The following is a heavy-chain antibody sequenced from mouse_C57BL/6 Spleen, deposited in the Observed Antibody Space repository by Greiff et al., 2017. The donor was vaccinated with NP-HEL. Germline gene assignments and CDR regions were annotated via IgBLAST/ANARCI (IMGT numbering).Heavy chain of an antibody. V-gene: IGHV2-9-1*01. CDR1: GFSLTSYA. CDR3: ARKGYGSNHWYFDV. Sequence: VHLVESGPGLVAPSQSLSITCTVSGFSLTSYAISWVRQPPGKGLEWLGVIWTGGGTNYNSALKSRLSISKDNSKSQVFLKMNSLQTDDTARYYCARKGYGSNHWYFDVWGTGTTVTVSS. CDR2: IWTGGGT. J-gene: IGHJ1*03. D-gene: IGHD1-1*01.